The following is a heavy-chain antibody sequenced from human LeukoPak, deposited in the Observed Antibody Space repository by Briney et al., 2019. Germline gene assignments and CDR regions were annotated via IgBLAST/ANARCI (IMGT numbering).Heavy chain of an antibody. Sequence: ASVKVSCKVSGYTLTELSMHWVRQAPGKGLEWMGGFDPEDDETVYAQKFQGRLTMTEDTSTDTAYMELSSLRSEDTAVYYCATGRLGARSLDYWGQGTLVTVPS. CDR3: ATGRLGARSLDY. J-gene: IGHJ4*02. D-gene: IGHD1-26*01. V-gene: IGHV1-24*01. CDR1: GYTLTELS. CDR2: FDPEDDET.